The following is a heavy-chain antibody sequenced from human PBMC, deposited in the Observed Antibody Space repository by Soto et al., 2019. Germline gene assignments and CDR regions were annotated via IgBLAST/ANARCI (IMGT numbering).Heavy chain of an antibody. D-gene: IGHD4-17*01. CDR2: ISPLKGRT. V-gene: IGHV1-18*04. Sequence: QVQLVQSGPDLKRPGASMKVSCKASGYTFTSYGISWVRQPPGQGLERRAWISPLKGRTQYSQKAQGRVTLSTDTSSNTAYMEMTTLRVDDTAVYYCAMDYGDRPEYFKHWGQGTLVTVS. J-gene: IGHJ1*01. CDR1: GYTFTSYG. CDR3: AMDYGDRPEYFKH.